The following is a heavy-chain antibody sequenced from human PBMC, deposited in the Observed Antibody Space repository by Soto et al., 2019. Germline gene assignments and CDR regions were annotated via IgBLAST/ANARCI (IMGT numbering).Heavy chain of an antibody. Sequence: QVQLVESGGGVVQPARSLRLSCAASGFSFSTYGMHWVRQAPGKGLEWVAVVSPDGKTKYNVNCVEGRFTISRDNAKNTLYVEMNSLRAEDTAVYYCDAVGPHDAIDFWCQRRMVTV. J-gene: IGHJ3*01. CDR2: VSPDGKTK. CDR3: DAVGPHDAIDF. D-gene: IGHD2-2*01. V-gene: IGHV3-30*03. CDR1: GFSFSTYG.